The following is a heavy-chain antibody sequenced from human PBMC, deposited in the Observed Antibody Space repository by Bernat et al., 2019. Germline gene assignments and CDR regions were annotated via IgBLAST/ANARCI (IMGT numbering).Heavy chain of an antibody. CDR2: ISGSGATT. CDR1: GFTFSTYA. CDR3: AKKYCSSITCYHDY. Sequence: EVQLLESGGGLVQPGGSLRLSCAASGFTFSTYAMTWVRQAPGKGLEWVSVISGSGATTYYAESVKGRFTISRDKSKNTLYLQMNSLRAEDTAVYYCAKKYCSSITCYHDYWGQGTLVTVSS. D-gene: IGHD2/OR15-2a*01. V-gene: IGHV3-23*01. J-gene: IGHJ4*02.